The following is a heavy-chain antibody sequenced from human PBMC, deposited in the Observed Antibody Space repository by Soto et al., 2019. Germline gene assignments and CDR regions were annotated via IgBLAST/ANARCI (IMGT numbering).Heavy chain of an antibody. CDR2: IYYSGST. J-gene: IGHJ3*02. CDR1: GGSVSSGSYY. CDR3: ARATKITMIVVVPTTAAFDI. D-gene: IGHD3-22*01. Sequence: QVQLQESGPGLVKPSETLSLTCTVSGGSVSSGSYYWSWIRQPPGKGLEWIGYIYYSGSTNYNPSLKSRVTISVDTSKNQFSLKLSSVTAADTAVYYCARATKITMIVVVPTTAAFDIWGQGTMVTVSS. V-gene: IGHV4-61*01.